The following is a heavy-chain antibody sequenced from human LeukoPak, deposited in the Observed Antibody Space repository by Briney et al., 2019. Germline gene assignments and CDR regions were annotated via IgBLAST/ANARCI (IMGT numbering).Heavy chain of an antibody. Sequence: SETLSLTCAVYGGSFSGYYWSWIRQPPGKGLEWIGEINHSGSTNYNPSLKSRVTISVETSTNQFSLKLSSVTAADTAVYYCARVGRITGTRYYFDYWGQGTLVTVSS. CDR3: ARVGRITGTRYYFDY. V-gene: IGHV4-34*01. J-gene: IGHJ4*02. CDR1: GGSFSGYY. CDR2: INHSGST. D-gene: IGHD1-20*01.